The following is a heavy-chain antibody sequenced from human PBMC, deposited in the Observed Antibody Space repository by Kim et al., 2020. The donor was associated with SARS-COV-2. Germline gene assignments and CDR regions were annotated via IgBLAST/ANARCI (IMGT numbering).Heavy chain of an antibody. CDR3: ARDPGTTSAFDI. V-gene: IGHV1-69*04. D-gene: IGHD1-7*01. J-gene: IGHJ3*02. Sequence: NYAQKFQGRVTITADKSTSTAYMELSSLRSEDTAVYYCARDPGTTSAFDIWGQGTMVTVSS.